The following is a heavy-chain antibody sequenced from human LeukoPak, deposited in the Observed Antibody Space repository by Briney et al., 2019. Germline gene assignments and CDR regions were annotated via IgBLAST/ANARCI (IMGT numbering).Heavy chain of an antibody. D-gene: IGHD3-10*01. V-gene: IGHV5-51*01. CDR3: AKYYGSGFDY. CDR1: GSRFTNYW. Sequence: GESLQISCQGSGSRFTNYWIGWARQLPGKGLEWMGIIYPGDSDTRYSPSFQGQVTVSADKSISTAYLQWSSLKASDTAMYYCAKYYGSGFDYWGQGTLVTVSS. J-gene: IGHJ4*02. CDR2: IYPGDSDT.